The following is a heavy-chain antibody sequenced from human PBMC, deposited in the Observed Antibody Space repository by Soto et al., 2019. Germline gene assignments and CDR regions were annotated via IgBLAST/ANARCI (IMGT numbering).Heavy chain of an antibody. CDR3: ASSVVAAVLFDY. CDR1: GGSISSGGYY. CDR2: IYYSGST. Sequence: SETLSLTCTVSGGSISSGGYYWSWIRQHPGKGLEWIGYIYYSGSTYYNPSLKSRVTISVDTSKNQFSLKLSSVTAADTAVYYCASSVVAAVLFDYWGQGTLVTVSS. V-gene: IGHV4-31*03. J-gene: IGHJ4*02. D-gene: IGHD2-15*01.